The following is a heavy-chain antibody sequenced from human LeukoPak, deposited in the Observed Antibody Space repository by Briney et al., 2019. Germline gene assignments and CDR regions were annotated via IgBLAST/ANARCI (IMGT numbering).Heavy chain of an antibody. D-gene: IGHD3-10*01. CDR3: AKAAGSGSYYRGSRIQYYFDY. V-gene: IGHV3-23*01. Sequence: GGSLRLSCAASGFTFSSYAMSWVRQAPGKGLEWVSAISGSDGSTYYADSVKGRFTISRDNSKNTLYLQMNSLRAEDTAVYYCAKAAGSGSYYRGSRIQYYFDYWGQGTLVTVSS. J-gene: IGHJ4*02. CDR1: GFTFSSYA. CDR2: ISGSDGST.